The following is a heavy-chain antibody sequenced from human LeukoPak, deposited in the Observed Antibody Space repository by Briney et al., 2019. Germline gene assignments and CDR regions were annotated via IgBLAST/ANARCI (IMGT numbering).Heavy chain of an antibody. CDR1: GYTFTSYD. CDR3: ARTLAGTPYYYYYYMDV. CDR2: MNPNSGNT. D-gene: IGHD1-26*01. J-gene: IGHJ6*03. Sequence: ASVKVSCKASGYTFTSYDINWVRQATGQGLEWMGWMNPNSGNTGYAQKFQGRVTMTRNTSISTAYMELSSLRSEDAAVYYCARTLAGTPYYYYYYMDVWGKGTTVTVSS. V-gene: IGHV1-8*01.